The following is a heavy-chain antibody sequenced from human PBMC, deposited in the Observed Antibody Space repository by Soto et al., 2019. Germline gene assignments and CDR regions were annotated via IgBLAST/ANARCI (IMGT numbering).Heavy chain of an antibody. CDR2: INPATGAA. CDR3: AIGGGVGVAGSAAFDM. CDR1: GYPVTAYY. J-gene: IGHJ3*02. D-gene: IGHD3-3*01. Sequence: QLHLVQSGAVVKKPGASVTVSCSASGYPVTAYYMHWVRQAPGRGLEWMGGINPATGAAKYTQTFQGMVTMTRDTSTSTVFMELSGLTSEGTGVFYCAIGGGVGVAGSAAFDMWGQGTLVTVSS. V-gene: IGHV1-2*02.